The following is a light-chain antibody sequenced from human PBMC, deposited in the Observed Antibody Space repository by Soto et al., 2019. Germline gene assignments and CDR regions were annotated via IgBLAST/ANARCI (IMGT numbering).Light chain of an antibody. CDR1: QSLLHSNGYNY. CDR3: MQALQTLLT. Sequence: DIVMTQSPLSLPVTPGEPASISCRSSQSLLHSNGYNYLDWYLQKPGQSPQLLIYLGSNRASEVPDRFSGSGSGTDFTLKISRVEAEDVGVYYCMQALQTLLTFGGGTKVDIK. CDR2: LGS. V-gene: IGKV2-28*01. J-gene: IGKJ4*01.